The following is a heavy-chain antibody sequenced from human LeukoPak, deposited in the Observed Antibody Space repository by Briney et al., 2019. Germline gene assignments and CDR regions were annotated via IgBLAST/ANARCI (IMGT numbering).Heavy chain of an antibody. J-gene: IGHJ4*02. CDR2: ISYNGGRK. Sequence: GGSLRLSCAASGFTFSTYGMSWVRQAPGKGLEWVALISYNGGRKEYADSVKGRVTIDRDNSKNTVYLQLNSLTFDDTARYFCARQEARGYSYEGLDYWGQGNLVTVSS. V-gene: IGHV3-30*03. D-gene: IGHD3-22*01. CDR1: GFTFSTYG. CDR3: ARQEARGYSYEGLDY.